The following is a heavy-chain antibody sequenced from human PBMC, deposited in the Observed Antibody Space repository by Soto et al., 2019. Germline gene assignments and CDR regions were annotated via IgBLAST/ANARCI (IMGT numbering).Heavy chain of an antibody. CDR1: GFTFGDYA. CDR3: TRDLGRYDSSGYYYYYFDY. CDR2: IRSKAYGGTT. J-gene: IGHJ4*02. V-gene: IGHV3-49*04. Sequence: HPGGSLRLSCTASGFTFGDYAMSWVRQAPGKGLEWVGFIRSKAYGGTTEYAASVKGRFTISRDDSKSTAYLQMNSLKTEDTAVYYCTRDLGRYDSSGYYYYYFDYWGQGTLVTVSS. D-gene: IGHD3-22*01.